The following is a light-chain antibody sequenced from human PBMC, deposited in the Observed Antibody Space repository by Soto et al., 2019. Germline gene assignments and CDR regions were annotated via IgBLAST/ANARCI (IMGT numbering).Light chain of an antibody. CDR3: QQYCSYPPT. CDR2: AAS. J-gene: IGKJ1*01. CDR1: QGISSY. Sequence: AIRMTQSPSSLSASTGDRVTITCRASQGISSYLAWYQQKPGKAPKLLIYAASTLQSGVTSRFSGSGSGTEFTLTISCLQSEDFATYYCQQYCSYPPTFGQGTKVEIK. V-gene: IGKV1-8*01.